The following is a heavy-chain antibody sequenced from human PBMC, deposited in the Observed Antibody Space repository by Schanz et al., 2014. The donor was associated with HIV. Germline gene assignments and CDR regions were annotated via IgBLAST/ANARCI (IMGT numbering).Heavy chain of an antibody. CDR2: ISYDGSNK. Sequence: QVQLVESGGGVVQPGRSLRLSCAASGFTFSSYAMHWVRQAPGKGLEWVAVISYDGSNKNYADSVKGRFTISRDNSKNTLYLQMNSLRAEDTAVYYCAKSSGWLYAHFDYWGQGTLVTVSS. D-gene: IGHD3-9*01. CDR3: AKSSGWLYAHFDY. V-gene: IGHV3-30-3*02. CDR1: GFTFSSYA. J-gene: IGHJ4*02.